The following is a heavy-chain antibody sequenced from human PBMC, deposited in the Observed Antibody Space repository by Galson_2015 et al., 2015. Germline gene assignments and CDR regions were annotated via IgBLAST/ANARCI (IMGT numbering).Heavy chain of an antibody. Sequence: SLRLSCAASGFTFTTYAMSWVRQAPGKGLEWVSAIIGSGTSTYYADSVKGRFTISRDNSKNTLYLQMNSLRAEDTAVYYCVKGSLTTFHSWYWGQGTLVTVSS. J-gene: IGHJ4*02. V-gene: IGHV3-23*01. CDR2: IIGSGTST. CDR1: GFTFTTYA. CDR3: VKGSLTTFHSWY. D-gene: IGHD6-13*01.